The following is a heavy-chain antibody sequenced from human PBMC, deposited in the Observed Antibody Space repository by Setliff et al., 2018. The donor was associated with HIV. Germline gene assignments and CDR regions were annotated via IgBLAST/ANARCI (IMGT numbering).Heavy chain of an antibody. J-gene: IGHJ4*02. CDR2: IYHSGST. CDR1: GYSISSGYF. Sequence: PSETLSLTCAVSGYSISSGYFWGWIRQPPGKGLEWIGSIYHSGSTFYNPSLKSRVTIPVDTSKNQFSLELSSVTAADTAVYYCARSMGAFDYWGPGALVTVSS. CDR3: ARSMGAFDY. D-gene: IGHD1-26*01. V-gene: IGHV4-38-2*01.